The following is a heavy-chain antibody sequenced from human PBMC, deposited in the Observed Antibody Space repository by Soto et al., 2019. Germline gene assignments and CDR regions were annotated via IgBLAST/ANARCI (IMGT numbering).Heavy chain of an antibody. Sequence: QVQLVQYGAEVRRPGASVKLSCKASGYSFTSLHFNWVRQSTGQGLEWIGWMNPHSGETGYAQRFQGRVTMTRDISLSTAYMELRSLTSHDTAVYFCARGSPGPVDHWGQGTLVTVSS. CDR3: ARGSPGPVDH. CDR2: MNPHSGET. CDR1: GYSFTSLH. D-gene: IGHD3-10*01. J-gene: IGHJ4*02. V-gene: IGHV1-8*01.